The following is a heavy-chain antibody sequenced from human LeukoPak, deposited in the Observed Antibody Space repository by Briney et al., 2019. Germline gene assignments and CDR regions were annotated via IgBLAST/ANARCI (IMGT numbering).Heavy chain of an antibody. J-gene: IGHJ4*02. CDR3: ARASSTMIVVVTLFDY. V-gene: IGHV1-18*01. CDR2: ISAYNGNT. Sequence: ASVKVSCKASGYTFTSYGISWVRQAPGQGLEWMGWISAYNGNTNYAQKLQGRVTMTTDTSTSTAYMELRSLRSDDTAVYYCARASSTMIVVVTLFDYWGQETLVTVSS. D-gene: IGHD3-22*01. CDR1: GYTFTSYG.